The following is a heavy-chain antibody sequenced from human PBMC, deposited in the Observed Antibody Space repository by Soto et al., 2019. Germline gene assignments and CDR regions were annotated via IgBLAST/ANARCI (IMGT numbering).Heavy chain of an antibody. D-gene: IGHD3-16*02. V-gene: IGHV3-72*01. CDR2: SRDKAQGYST. CDR3: ARYRSLDP. CDR1: GFTLSDHY. Sequence: GGSLRLSCAGSGFTLSDHYIDWVRQAPGKGLEWVGRSRDKAQGYSTAYAASVKGRFTISRENAKNSLYLQMNSLRAEDTAVYYCARYRSLDPWGQGILVTVSS. J-gene: IGHJ5*02.